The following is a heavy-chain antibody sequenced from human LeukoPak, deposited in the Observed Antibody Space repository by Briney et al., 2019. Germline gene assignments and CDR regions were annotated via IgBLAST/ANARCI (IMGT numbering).Heavy chain of an antibody. CDR1: GFTFSSYW. V-gene: IGHV3-7*03. CDR3: TKAASSSPGGFDP. CDR2: IKQDGSEK. Sequence: GGSLRLSCAASGFTFSSYWMSWVRQAPGKGLEWVANIKQDGSEKYYVDSVKGRFTISRDNAKNSLYLQMNSLRAEDTAFYYCTKAASSSPGGFDPWGQGTLVTVSS. J-gene: IGHJ5*02.